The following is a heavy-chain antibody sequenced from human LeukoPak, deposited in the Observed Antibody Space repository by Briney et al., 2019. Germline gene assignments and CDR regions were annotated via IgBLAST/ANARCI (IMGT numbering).Heavy chain of an antibody. D-gene: IGHD4-17*01. V-gene: IGHV3-21*01. Sequence: GGSLRLSCSAFGFAFDKYAMNWVRQAPGKGLEWVSSISYSGPHMFYADSVRGRFTISRDNAENSLFLQMNSLRAEDTAVYFCASNDYRDEGIDSWGQGTLVTVSS. CDR1: GFAFDKYA. J-gene: IGHJ4*02. CDR3: ASNDYRDEGIDS. CDR2: ISYSGPHM.